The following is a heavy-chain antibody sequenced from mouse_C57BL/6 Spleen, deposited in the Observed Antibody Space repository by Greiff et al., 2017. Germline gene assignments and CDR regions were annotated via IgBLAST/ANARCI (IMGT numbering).Heavy chain of an antibody. CDR2: IDPEDGDT. CDR3: TLYYGSRVYFDY. D-gene: IGHD1-1*01. J-gene: IGHJ2*01. CDR1: GFNIKDYY. Sequence: EVQLQQPGAELVKPGASVKLSCKASGFNIKDYYMHWVKQRPEQGLEWIGRIDPEDGDTEYAPKFQGKATMTADTSSNTAYLQLSSLTSEDTAVYYCTLYYGSRVYFDYWGQGTTLTVSS. V-gene: IGHV14-1*01.